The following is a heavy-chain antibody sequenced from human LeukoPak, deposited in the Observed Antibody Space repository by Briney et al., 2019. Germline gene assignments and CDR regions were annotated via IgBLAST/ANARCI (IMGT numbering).Heavy chain of an antibody. Sequence: PGGSLRLSCAASGFTFGNYWMHWVRQAPGKGLLWVSRISDDGSSANYADSVQGRFTISRDNAKNTVYLQMHSLRAEDTAVYYCVSGYCSSTTCCRGAYWGQGTLVTVSS. CDR2: ISDDGSSA. CDR3: VSGYCSSTTCCRGAY. J-gene: IGHJ4*02. V-gene: IGHV3-74*01. CDR1: GFTFGNYW. D-gene: IGHD2-2*03.